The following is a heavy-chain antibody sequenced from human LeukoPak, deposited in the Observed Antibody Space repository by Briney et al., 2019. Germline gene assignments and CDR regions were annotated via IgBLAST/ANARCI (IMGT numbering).Heavy chain of an antibody. J-gene: IGHJ3*02. CDR2: ISGSDETT. Sequence: GGSLRLSCAASGFTFSSSGMSWVRQAPGKGLEWVSSISGSDETTYYADSVKGRFTISRDNSKNTLYLQMNSLRAEDTAVYYCARGHPNSYYYDSSGYYSPDDAFDIWGQGTMVTVSS. CDR1: GFTFSSSG. CDR3: ARGHPNSYYYDSSGYYSPDDAFDI. V-gene: IGHV3-23*01. D-gene: IGHD3-22*01.